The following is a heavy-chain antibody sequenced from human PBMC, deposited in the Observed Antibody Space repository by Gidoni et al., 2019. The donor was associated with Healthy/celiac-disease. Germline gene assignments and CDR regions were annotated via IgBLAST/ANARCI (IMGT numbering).Heavy chain of an antibody. CDR1: GFTFSNAW. D-gene: IGHD4-17*01. J-gene: IGHJ5*02. CDR2: IKSKTDGGTT. V-gene: IGHV3-15*01. CDR3: TTSHNYGDYVIGWFDP. Sequence: EVQLVESGGGLVKPGGSLRLSCAASGFTFSNAWMSWVRQAPGKGLEWVGRIKSKTDGGTTDYAAPVKGRFTISRDDSKNTLYLQMNSLKTEDTAVYYCTTSHNYGDYVIGWFDPWGQGTLVTVSS.